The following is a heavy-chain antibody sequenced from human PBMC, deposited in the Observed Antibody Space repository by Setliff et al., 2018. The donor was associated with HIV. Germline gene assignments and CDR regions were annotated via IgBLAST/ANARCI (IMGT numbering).Heavy chain of an antibody. Sequence: QPPGKGLEWIAYIYDTGSTNYNPSLKSRVTISVDTSKNQFSLNLSSVTAADTAIYYCARKLRPGHGVDVWGQGTTVTVSS. V-gene: IGHV4-59*01. CDR3: ARKLRPGHGVDV. CDR2: IYDTGST. D-gene: IGHD3-10*01. J-gene: IGHJ6*02.